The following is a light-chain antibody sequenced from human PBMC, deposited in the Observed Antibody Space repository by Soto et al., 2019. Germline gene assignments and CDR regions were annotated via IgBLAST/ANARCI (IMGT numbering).Light chain of an antibody. Sequence: ELVLTQSPGALSLSPGESVTLXXRASQSVKSRYLAWYQQKPGQAXXLLVYGASSRATGIPDRCSGSGSGTEFTLTISSLQSEDFAVYYCQQYSNWPWTFGQGTKVQ. CDR3: QQYSNWPWT. CDR2: GAS. J-gene: IGKJ1*01. V-gene: IGKV3-20*01. CDR1: QSVKSRY.